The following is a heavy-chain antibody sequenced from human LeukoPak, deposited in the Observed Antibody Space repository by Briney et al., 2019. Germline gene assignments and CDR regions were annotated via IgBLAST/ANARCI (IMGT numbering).Heavy chain of an antibody. V-gene: IGHV3-33*08. CDR2: IWYDGSNK. CDR3: ARDYGAYDILTGYYKDFDY. CDR1: GFTFSNYG. J-gene: IGHJ4*02. D-gene: IGHD3-9*01. Sequence: PGGSLRLSCAASGFTFSNYGMHWVRQAPGKGLEWVAVIWYDGSNKYYADSVKGRFTISRDNSKNTLYLQMNSLRAEDTAVYYCARDYGAYDILTGYYKDFDYWGQGTLVTVSS.